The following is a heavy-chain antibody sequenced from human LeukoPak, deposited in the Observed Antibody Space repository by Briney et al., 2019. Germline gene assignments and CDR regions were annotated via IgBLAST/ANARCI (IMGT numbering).Heavy chain of an antibody. CDR2: ISRDGTIT. V-gene: IGHV3-48*01. J-gene: IGHJ4*02. D-gene: IGHD1-26*01. CDR3: AKEKGAGGGYPVLDS. CDR1: GSIFSAFR. Sequence: PGGSLILSCETSGSIFSAFRMTWVRQAPGKGLEWVAYISRDGTITHYADSVRGRFTVSRDDAKNSLFLQMDSLRVEDTATYYCAKEKGAGGGYPVLDSWGQGTLVTVSS.